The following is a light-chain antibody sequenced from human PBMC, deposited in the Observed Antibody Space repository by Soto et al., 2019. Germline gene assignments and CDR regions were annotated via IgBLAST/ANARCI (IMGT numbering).Light chain of an antibody. CDR1: QSVSSN. V-gene: IGKV3-15*01. CDR3: QQYNNWPLRT. Sequence: EIVMTQSPATLSVSPGERATLSCRASQSVSSNLAWYQQKPGQAPRLLIYGASTRATGIPARFSGSGSGTEFTLTISSLQSEDFAVYYCQQYNNWPLRTFGQGTKVE. J-gene: IGKJ1*01. CDR2: GAS.